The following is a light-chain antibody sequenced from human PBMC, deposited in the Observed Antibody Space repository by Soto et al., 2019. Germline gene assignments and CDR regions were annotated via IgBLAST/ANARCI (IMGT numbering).Light chain of an antibody. J-gene: IGKJ4*01. CDR3: QKYDRVPLT. CDR2: AAS. CDR1: QGIYNY. Sequence: DIQMTQSPSSLSASVGDRVTITCRASQGIYNYLAWYQQKPGKVPKVLIYAASTLQSGIPSRFSGSGSGTDFTLTISGLQPDDVATYYCQKYDRVPLTFGGGTKVDIK. V-gene: IGKV1-27*01.